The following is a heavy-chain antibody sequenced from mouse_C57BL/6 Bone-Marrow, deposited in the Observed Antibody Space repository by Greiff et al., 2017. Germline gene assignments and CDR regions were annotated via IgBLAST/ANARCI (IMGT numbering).Heavy chain of an antibody. V-gene: IGHV1-62-2*01. CDR1: GYTFTEYT. CDR2: FYPGSGSI. CDR3: ARHEVTPRKGDYFDY. Sequence: QVQLPQSGAELVKPGASVKLSCKASGYTFTEYTIHWVKQRSGQGLGWIGWFYPGSGSIKYNEKFKDKATLTADKSSSTVYMALSRLTSEDSAFYLWARHEVTPRKGDYFDYWGQGTTLKVSS. D-gene: IGHD3-1*01. J-gene: IGHJ2*01.